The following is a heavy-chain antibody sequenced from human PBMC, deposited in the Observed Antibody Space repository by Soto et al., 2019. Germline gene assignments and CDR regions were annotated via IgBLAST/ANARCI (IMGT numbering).Heavy chain of an antibody. CDR1: GFSFNNYG. D-gene: IGHD3-10*01. Sequence: XESLGLSCTASGFSFNNYGMHGVRRAPGKGLEWVAVIWYDGSNKYYAGSVKGRFTISRDNSKNTLYLQMSSLRAEDTAVYFCARDPSHGSGSYLDYWGQGTLVTVSS. CDR3: ARDPSHGSGSYLDY. CDR2: IWYDGSNK. J-gene: IGHJ4*02. V-gene: IGHV3-33*01.